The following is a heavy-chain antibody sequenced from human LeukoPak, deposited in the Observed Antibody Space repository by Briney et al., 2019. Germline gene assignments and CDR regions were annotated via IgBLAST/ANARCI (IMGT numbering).Heavy chain of an antibody. CDR3: ASLVGGDAFDI. Sequence: GGSLRLSCAASGFIFSNYGMHWVRQAPGKGLEWVAFMRYDGSQKYYADSVKGRFTISRDNSKNTLYLQMNSLRAEDTAVYYCASLVGGDAFDIWGQGTMVTVSS. D-gene: IGHD1-26*01. J-gene: IGHJ3*02. CDR2: MRYDGSQK. V-gene: IGHV3-30*02. CDR1: GFIFSNYG.